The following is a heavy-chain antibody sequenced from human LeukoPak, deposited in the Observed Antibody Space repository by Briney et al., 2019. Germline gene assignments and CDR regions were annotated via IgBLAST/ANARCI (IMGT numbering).Heavy chain of an antibody. CDR1: GFTFSGSW. CDR2: IKEDGSAK. V-gene: IGHV3-7*01. Sequence: PGGSLRLSCSASGFTFSGSWMSSVPQAPGKGLEWVANIKEDGSAKYYADSVRGRFTISRDNAKTSLFLEMNSLRVEDTAIYYCAKDEYWGQGTLVTVFS. CDR3: AKDEY. J-gene: IGHJ4*02.